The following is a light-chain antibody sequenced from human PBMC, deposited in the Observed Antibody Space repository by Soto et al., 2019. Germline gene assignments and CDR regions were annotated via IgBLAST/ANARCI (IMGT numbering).Light chain of an antibody. Sequence: QSVLTQPASVSGSPGQSITISCAGTRDDIGAYDYVSWYQQHPGNAPKLLVYEVTNRPSGVSDRFSGYKSGNTASLTISGLQAEDEADYYCNSYTNSSAVVFGGGTKVIV. CDR3: NSYTNSSAVV. J-gene: IGLJ2*01. CDR2: EVT. V-gene: IGLV2-14*01. CDR1: RDDIGAYDY.